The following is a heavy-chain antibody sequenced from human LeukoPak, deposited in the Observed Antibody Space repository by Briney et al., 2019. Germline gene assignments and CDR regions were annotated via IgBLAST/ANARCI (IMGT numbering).Heavy chain of an antibody. J-gene: IGHJ5*02. D-gene: IGHD6-19*01. Sequence: GGSLRLSCAASGFTFRNYEGNWVRQAPEKGLEWVSYISSSGSTVYYADPVKGRFTISRDNAKNSLYLQKNSLRAEDTALYYCARGPSVASGWFPDLWGQGTLVTVSS. CDR1: GFTFRNYE. V-gene: IGHV3-48*03. CDR2: ISSSGSTV. CDR3: ARGPSVASGWFPDL.